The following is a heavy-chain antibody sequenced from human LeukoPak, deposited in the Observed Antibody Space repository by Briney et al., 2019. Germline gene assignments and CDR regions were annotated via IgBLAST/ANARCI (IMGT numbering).Heavy chain of an antibody. CDR1: GFTFSSYA. CDR3: AKGSGSRHHCVIAASGIVDY. CDR2: ISGSGVNT. D-gene: IGHD6-13*01. V-gene: IGHV3-23*01. Sequence: GGSLRLSCAASGFTFSSYAMSWVRQAPGKGLEWVSAISGSGVNTYYADSVKGRFTVSRDNSQNTLYLQMNSLRAEDTAVYYCAKGSGSRHHCVIAASGIVDYWGQGTLVTVSS. J-gene: IGHJ4*02.